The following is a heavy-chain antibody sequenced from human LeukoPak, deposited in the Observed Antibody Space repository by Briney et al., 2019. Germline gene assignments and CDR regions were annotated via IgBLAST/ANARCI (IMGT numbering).Heavy chain of an antibody. CDR1: GYTFTSYA. CDR2: INTNTGNP. V-gene: IGHV7-4-1*02. CDR3: ARAPRGWPAAEDGAFDI. D-gene: IGHD2-2*01. Sequence: GASVKVSCKASGYTFTSYAMNWVRQAPGQGLEWMGWINTNTGNPTYAQGFTGRFVFSLDTSVSTAYLQISSLKAEDTAVYYCARAPRGWPAAEDGAFDIWGQGTIVTVSS. J-gene: IGHJ3*02.